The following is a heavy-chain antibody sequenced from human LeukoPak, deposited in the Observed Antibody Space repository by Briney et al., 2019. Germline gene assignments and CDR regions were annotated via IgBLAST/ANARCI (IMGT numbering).Heavy chain of an antibody. CDR3: ARVVRSDSFNYDYYYAMDV. CDR1: GFTFTRYS. Sequence: ASVKVSCKASGFTFTRYSITWVRQAPGKGHEWMGWISDYNGNTNYAQKYQGRVTMTTDTSTRTAYMELRSLRSDDTAVYYCARVVRSDSFNYDYYYAMDVWGQGTTVTVSS. V-gene: IGHV1-18*01. CDR2: ISDYNGNT. D-gene: IGHD2-8*01. J-gene: IGHJ6*02.